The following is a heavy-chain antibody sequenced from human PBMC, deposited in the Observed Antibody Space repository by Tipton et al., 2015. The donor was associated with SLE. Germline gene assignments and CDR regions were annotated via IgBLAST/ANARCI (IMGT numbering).Heavy chain of an antibody. CDR1: GFIFSDYA. CDR2: ISGGATTT. V-gene: IGHV3-23*01. D-gene: IGHD6-19*01. J-gene: IGHJ3*01. Sequence: SLRLSCAASGFIFSDYAMSWVRQAPGKGLEWVSVISGGATTTFYADSVKGRFTISRDNSKNTLFLEMKTLGAEDSALYYCAKDRIGVSARDGDAFDVWGQGTMVTVSS. CDR3: AKDRIGVSARDGDAFDV.